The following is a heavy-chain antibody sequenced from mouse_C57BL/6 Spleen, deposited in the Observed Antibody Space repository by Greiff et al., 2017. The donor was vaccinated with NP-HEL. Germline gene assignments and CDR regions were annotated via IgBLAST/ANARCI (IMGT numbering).Heavy chain of an antibody. D-gene: IGHD2-4*01. CDR1: GYTFTSYG. Sequence: VQLQQSGAELARPGASVKLSCKASGYTFTSYGISWVKQRTGQGLEWIGEIYPRSGNTYYNEKFKGKATLTADKSSSTAYMELRSLTSEDSAVYFCARYYYYDEWYFDVWGTGTTVTVSS. V-gene: IGHV1-81*01. CDR3: ARYYYYDEWYFDV. CDR2: IYPRSGNT. J-gene: IGHJ1*03.